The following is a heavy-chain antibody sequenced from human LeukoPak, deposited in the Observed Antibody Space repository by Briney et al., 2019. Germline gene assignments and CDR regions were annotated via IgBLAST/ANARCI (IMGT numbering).Heavy chain of an antibody. D-gene: IGHD3-9*01. V-gene: IGHV3-21*04. J-gene: IGHJ3*02. CDR3: ARPPYYDILTGDSAFDI. Sequence: GGSLRLSCAASGFTFSSYSMNWVRQAPGKGLEWVSSISSSSSYIYYADSVKGRFTISRDNAKNSLYLQMNSLRAEDTAVYYCARPPYYDILTGDSAFDIWGQGTMVTVSS. CDR1: GFTFSSYS. CDR2: ISSSSSYI.